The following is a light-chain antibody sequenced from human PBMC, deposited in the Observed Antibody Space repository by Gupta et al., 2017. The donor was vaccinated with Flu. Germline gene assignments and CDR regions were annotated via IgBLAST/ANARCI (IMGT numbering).Light chain of an antibody. V-gene: IGKV3-20*01. J-gene: IGKJ4*01. CDR3: EQFGTPPLT. CDR2: GAS. CDR1: QSVNNNY. Sequence: EIVLTQSPGTLSLSPGERATLSCRASQSVNNNYLAWYQQKPGQAPRLLIYGASSRATGIPDRVSGSGSGTEFTLTINRLEHEDVAVYDCEQFGTPPLTFGRGTRVEI.